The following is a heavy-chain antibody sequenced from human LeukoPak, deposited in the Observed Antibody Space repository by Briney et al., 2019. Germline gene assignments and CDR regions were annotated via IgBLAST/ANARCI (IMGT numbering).Heavy chain of an antibody. CDR2: IWPDGSNK. Sequence: GRSLRLSCAASGFTFSSYGMQWVRPAPGKGLEWVAVIWPDGSNKYYADSVKGRFTISRDNSKNTLYLQMNSLRAEDTAVYYCARNRPAYYFDYWGQGTLVTVSS. CDR3: ARNRPAYYFDY. V-gene: IGHV3-33*01. J-gene: IGHJ4*02. CDR1: GFTFSSYG.